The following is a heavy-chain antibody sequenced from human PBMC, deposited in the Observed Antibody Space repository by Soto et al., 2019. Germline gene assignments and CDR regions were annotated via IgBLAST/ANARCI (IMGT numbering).Heavy chain of an antibody. CDR3: ARPQFSGTYHDTFNI. D-gene: IGHD3-22*01. Sequence: PSETLSLTCTVSGPSISSSTYYWGWIRQPPGKGLEWIGSVYYSENTYYNPSLKSRVTISVDTSKNLFSLKLTSVTAADTAMYYCARPQFSGTYHDTFNIWGQGTTVTVSS. CDR1: GPSISSSTYY. V-gene: IGHV4-39*02. J-gene: IGHJ6*02. CDR2: VYYSENT.